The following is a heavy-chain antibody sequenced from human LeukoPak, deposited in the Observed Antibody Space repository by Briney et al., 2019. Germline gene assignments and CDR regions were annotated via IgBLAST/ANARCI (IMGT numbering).Heavy chain of an antibody. CDR2: IKQDGSEK. Sequence: TGGSLRLSCAASGFTFSSYWMNWVRQAPGKGLEWVANIKQDGSEKNCVDSVKGRFTISRDNAKNSLDLQMNSLRAEDTAVYYCAGGRTWITDSWGQGTLVTVSS. D-gene: IGHD2-2*03. CDR1: GFTFSSYW. V-gene: IGHV3-7*04. J-gene: IGHJ4*02. CDR3: AGGRTWITDS.